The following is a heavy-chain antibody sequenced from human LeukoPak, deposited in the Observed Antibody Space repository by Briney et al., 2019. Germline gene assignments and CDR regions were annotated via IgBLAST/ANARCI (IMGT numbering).Heavy chain of an antibody. CDR1: GYTFTSYG. CDR2: ISAYNGNT. Sequence: VASVKVSCKASGYTFTSYGISWVRQAPGQGLEWMGWISAYNGNTNYAQKLQGRVTMTTDTSTSTAYMELRSLRSDDTAVYYCAGSITIFGPDHYYYYGMDVWGQGTTVTVSS. CDR3: AGSITIFGPDHYYYYGMDV. J-gene: IGHJ6*02. D-gene: IGHD3-3*01. V-gene: IGHV1-18*01.